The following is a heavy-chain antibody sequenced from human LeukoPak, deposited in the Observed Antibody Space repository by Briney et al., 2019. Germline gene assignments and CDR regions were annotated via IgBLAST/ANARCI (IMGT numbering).Heavy chain of an antibody. CDR2: ISYDGSNK. Sequence: QPGGSLRLSCAASGFTFTNYAIHWVRQAPGKGLEWVAVISYDGSNKYYADSVKGRFTISRDNSKNTLYLQMNSLRAEDTAVYYCARQATVPFDYWGQGTLVTVSS. CDR3: ARQATVPFDY. J-gene: IGHJ4*02. CDR1: GFTFTNYA. D-gene: IGHD4-17*01. V-gene: IGHV3-30*04.